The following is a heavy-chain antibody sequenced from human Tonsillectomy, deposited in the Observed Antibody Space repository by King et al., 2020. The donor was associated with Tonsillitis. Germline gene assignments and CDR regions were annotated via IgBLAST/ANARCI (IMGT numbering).Heavy chain of an antibody. D-gene: IGHD4/OR15-4a*01. V-gene: IGHV3-7*03. Sequence: VQLVESGGGLVQPGGSLRLSCAASGFTFSNYWMTWVRQAPGKGLEWVANIRKDGSAKYYVDSVKGRFTISRDNAKNSVYLQMDSLRPDDTAVYFCARYMNPYDAGLYFDGFDIWGQGTMVTVSS. CDR2: IRKDGSAK. CDR3: ARYMNPYDAGLYFDGFDI. J-gene: IGHJ3*02. CDR1: GFTFSNYW.